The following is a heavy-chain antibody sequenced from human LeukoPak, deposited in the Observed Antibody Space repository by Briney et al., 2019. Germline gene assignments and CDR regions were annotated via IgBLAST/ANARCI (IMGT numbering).Heavy chain of an antibody. D-gene: IGHD4-11*01. CDR2: ISYDGSNK. CDR1: GFTFSSYA. Sequence: GRSLRLSCAASGFTFSSYAMHWVRQAPGKGLEWVAVISYDGSNKYYADSVKGRFTISKDHSKNTLYLQMNSLRAEDTAVYYCARDGVYSNYGFLYYYYYGMDVWGQGTTLTVSS. V-gene: IGHV3-30*04. CDR3: ARDGVYSNYGFLYYYYYGMDV. J-gene: IGHJ6*02.